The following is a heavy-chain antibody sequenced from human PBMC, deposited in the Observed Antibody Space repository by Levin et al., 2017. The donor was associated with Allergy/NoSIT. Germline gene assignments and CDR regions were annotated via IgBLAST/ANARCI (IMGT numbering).Heavy chain of an antibody. CDR2: IYYSGST. V-gene: IGHV4-59*01. CDR1: GGSISSYY. CDR3: AITGTSAPIFDY. J-gene: IGHJ4*02. D-gene: IGHD1-7*01. Sequence: SETLSLTCTVSGGSISSYYWSWIRQPPGKGLEWIGYIYYSGSTNYNPSLKSRVTISVDTSKNQFSLKLSSVTAADTAVYYCAITGTSAPIFDYWGQGTLVTVSS.